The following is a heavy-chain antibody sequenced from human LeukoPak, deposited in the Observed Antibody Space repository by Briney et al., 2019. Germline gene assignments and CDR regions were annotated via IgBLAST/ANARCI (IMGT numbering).Heavy chain of an antibody. J-gene: IGHJ4*02. D-gene: IGHD3-10*01. CDR2: IYYSGST. CDR3: ARRGRSGAFDY. CDR1: GGSISSYY. Sequence: SETLSLTCTVSGGSISSYYWSWIRQPPGKGLEWLGYIYYSGSTNYNPSLKGRVTISVDTSKNQFSLKLTSVTAADTAVYYYARRGRSGAFDYWGQGNLVTVSS. V-gene: IGHV4-59*01.